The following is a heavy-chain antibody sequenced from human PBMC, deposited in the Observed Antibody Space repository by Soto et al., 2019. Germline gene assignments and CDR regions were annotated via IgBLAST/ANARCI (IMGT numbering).Heavy chain of an antibody. CDR2: ISYDGSNK. Sequence: PGGSLRLSCAASGFTFSSYGMHWVRQAPGKGLEWVAVISYDGSNKYYADSVRGRFTISRDNSKNTLYLQMNSLRAEDTAVYYCAKDRGYCTNGVCYSNDPDWGQGTLVTVSS. CDR1: GFTFSSYG. J-gene: IGHJ4*02. CDR3: AKDRGYCTNGVCYSNDPD. D-gene: IGHD2-8*01. V-gene: IGHV3-30*18.